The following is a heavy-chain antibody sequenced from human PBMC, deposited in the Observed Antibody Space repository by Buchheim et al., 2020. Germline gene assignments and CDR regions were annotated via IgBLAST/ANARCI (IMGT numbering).Heavy chain of an antibody. CDR2: INTSGGST. CDR3: ARDEGSIQLWLQPDWYFDL. Sequence: QVQLVQSGAEVKKPGASVKVSCKASGYTFTSYYMHWVRQAPGQGLEWMGIINTSGGSTSYAQKFQGRVTMTRDTSTSTVYMELSSLRSEDTAVYCCARDEGSIQLWLQPDWYFDLWGRGTL. J-gene: IGHJ2*01. V-gene: IGHV1-46*01. D-gene: IGHD5-18*01. CDR1: GYTFTSYY.